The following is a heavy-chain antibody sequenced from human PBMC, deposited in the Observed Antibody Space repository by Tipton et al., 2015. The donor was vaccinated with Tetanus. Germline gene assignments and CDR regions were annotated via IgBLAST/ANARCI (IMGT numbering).Heavy chain of an antibody. Sequence: SLRLSCAASGFIFSSYGIHWVRQASGKGLEWVAVSWYDGTDKYYADSVKGRFTISRDNSKNTLYLQMNSLRAEDTAVYYCAREADCSGGSCFSGDFDNWGQGTQVTVSS. CDR3: AREADCSGGSCFSGDFDN. V-gene: IGHV3-33*01. CDR1: GFIFSSYG. CDR2: SWYDGTDK. J-gene: IGHJ4*02. D-gene: IGHD2-15*01.